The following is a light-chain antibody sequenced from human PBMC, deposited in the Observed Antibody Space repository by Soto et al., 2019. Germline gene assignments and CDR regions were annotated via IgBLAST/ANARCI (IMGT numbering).Light chain of an antibody. CDR1: QTVTSSF. J-gene: IGKJ1*01. Sequence: EIVLTQSPGTLSLSPGERATLSCRASQTVTSSFLAWYQRKPGQAPRLLIYGASDRPTGIPDRFSGSGSGTDFTLTISRLEPEDFAVYYCQQYGDSPWTFGQGTKVEIK. CDR2: GAS. V-gene: IGKV3-20*01. CDR3: QQYGDSPWT.